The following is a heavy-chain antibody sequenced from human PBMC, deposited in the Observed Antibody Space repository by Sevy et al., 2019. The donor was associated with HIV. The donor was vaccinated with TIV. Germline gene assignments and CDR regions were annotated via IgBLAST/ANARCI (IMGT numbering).Heavy chain of an antibody. CDR3: TTLLGVPVDY. J-gene: IGHJ4*02. D-gene: IGHD3-10*01. V-gene: IGHV3-73*01. Sequence: GGSLRLSCAVSGFNSMVSAMPGVRQASGKGRKWLGRIRSRANNYATAYSTSVKGRFTMSGDDTKSTAYLQMNSLKSEDTALYYCTTLLGVPVDYWGQGALVTVSS. CDR2: IRSRANNYAT. CDR1: GFNSMVSA.